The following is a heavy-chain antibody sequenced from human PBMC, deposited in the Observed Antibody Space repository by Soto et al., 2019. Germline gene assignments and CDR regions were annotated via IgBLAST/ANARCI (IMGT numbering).Heavy chain of an antibody. CDR1: GGSISSYY. Sequence: SETLSLTCTVSGGSISSYYWSWIRQPPGKGLEWIGYIYYSGSTNYNPSLKSRVTISVDTSKNQFSLKLSSVTAADTAVYYCARHRYCTNGVCSYFDYWGQGTLVTVSS. V-gene: IGHV4-59*08. CDR3: ARHRYCTNGVCSYFDY. J-gene: IGHJ4*02. CDR2: IYYSGST. D-gene: IGHD2-8*01.